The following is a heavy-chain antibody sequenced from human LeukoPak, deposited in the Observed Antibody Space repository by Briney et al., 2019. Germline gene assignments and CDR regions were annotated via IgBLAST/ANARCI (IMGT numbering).Heavy chain of an antibody. CDR3: AGNSGSYYGSGSYYNVY. V-gene: IGHV4-4*02. J-gene: IGHJ4*02. D-gene: IGHD3-10*01. CDR2: IGHSGGT. Sequence: SETLSLTCAVYGVSINSSSWWSWVRQFPGKGLEWIGDIGHSGGTNYNPSLKSRATISVDKSNTQVSLKLRSATAADTAVYYCAGNSGSYYGSGSYYNVYWGQGTLVIVSS. CDR1: GVSINSSSW.